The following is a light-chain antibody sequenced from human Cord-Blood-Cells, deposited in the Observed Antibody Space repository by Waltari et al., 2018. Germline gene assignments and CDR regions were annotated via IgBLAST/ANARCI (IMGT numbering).Light chain of an antibody. CDR2: GAS. CDR3: QQYGSSPYT. J-gene: IGKJ2*01. Sequence: EIVLTQSPGTLSLSPGERATLTCRASQSLSSSYLAWYQQNPGQAPRLLSYGASSRATGIPDRFSGSGSGTDFTLTISRLEPEDFAVYYCQQYGSSPYTFGQGTKLEIK. V-gene: IGKV3-20*01. CDR1: QSLSSSY.